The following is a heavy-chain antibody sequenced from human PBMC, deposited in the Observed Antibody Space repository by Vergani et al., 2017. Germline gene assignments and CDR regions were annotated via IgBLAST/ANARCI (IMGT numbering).Heavy chain of an antibody. V-gene: IGHV3-30*03. CDR3: ATKSCGTPGCQIGYFRE. CDR1: GFTSSYYG. Sequence: QVHLVESGGGVVQPGRSLRLSCVVSGFTSSYYGMHWVRQAPGKGLGWVAVISYDGTQKYYADSVKGRFTISRDNSKITLYLQMNSLRTEDTAVYYCATKSCGTPGCQIGYFREWGQGTLVTVSS. J-gene: IGHJ1*01. D-gene: IGHD1-1*01. CDR2: ISYDGTQK.